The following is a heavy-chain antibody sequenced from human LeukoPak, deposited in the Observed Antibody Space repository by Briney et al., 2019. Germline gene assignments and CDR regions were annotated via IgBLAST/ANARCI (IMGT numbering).Heavy chain of an antibody. J-gene: IGHJ3*01. V-gene: IGHV3-23*01. CDR1: GFXFRSYA. D-gene: IGHD5-24*01. CDR2: IGPVGDSP. CDR3: AKDIQLST. Sequence: GGSLRLSCAASGFXFRSYAITWVRQAPGKGLEWVSLIGPVGDSPFYADSVKGRITISRDNSKNTLSLQMNSLRVEDTAIYYCAKDIQLSTWGLGTMVTVSS.